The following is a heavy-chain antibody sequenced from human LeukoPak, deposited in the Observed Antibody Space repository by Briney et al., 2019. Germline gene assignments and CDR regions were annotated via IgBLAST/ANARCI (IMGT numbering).Heavy chain of an antibody. V-gene: IGHV1-69-2*01. CDR3: ARGSRSFDWLRSYFDF. CDR2: VYLEDGDT. D-gene: IGHD3-9*01. Sequence: GATVKISCKASGYTFNDYYIHWVQQAPGKGLEWMGRVYLEDGDTIYAEKFQGRVTITADTSTDTAYMDLSSLRSFDTAVYYCARGSRSFDWLRSYFDFWGQGTLVSVSS. J-gene: IGHJ4*02. CDR1: GYTFNDYY.